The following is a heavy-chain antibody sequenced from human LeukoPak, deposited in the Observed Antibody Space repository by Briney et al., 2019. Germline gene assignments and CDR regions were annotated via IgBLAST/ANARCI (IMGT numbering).Heavy chain of an antibody. J-gene: IGHJ6*03. CDR2: ISSSGSTI. V-gene: IGHV3-48*03. D-gene: IGHD3-16*01. CDR3: ARDHYDSYYMDV. CDR1: GFTFSSYE. Sequence: GGSLGLSCAASGFTFSSYEMNWVRQAPGKGLEWVSYISSSGSTIYYADSVKGRFTISRDNAKNSLYLQMNSLRAEDTAVYYCARDHYDSYYMDVWGKGTTVTVSS.